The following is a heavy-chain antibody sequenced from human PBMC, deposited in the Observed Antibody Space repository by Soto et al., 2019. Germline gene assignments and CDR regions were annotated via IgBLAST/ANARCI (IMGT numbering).Heavy chain of an antibody. CDR2: ISRDGSDK. Sequence: QVQLVETGGGVVQPGRSLKLSRAASGFTFNNYAMHWVRQAPGKGLAWVEVISRDGSDKYYADSVKGRFTISRDNFKSTLYVQMNSLRGDYTAVYYCAKVPYYSSGAYSDFWGQGTLVTVSS. CDR3: AKVPYYSSGAYSDF. CDR1: GFTFNNYA. D-gene: IGHD3-10*01. J-gene: IGHJ4*02. V-gene: IGHV3-30*18.